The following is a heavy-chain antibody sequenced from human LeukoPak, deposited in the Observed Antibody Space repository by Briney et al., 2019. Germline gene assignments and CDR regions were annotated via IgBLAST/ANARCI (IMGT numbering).Heavy chain of an antibody. J-gene: IGHJ4*02. Sequence: VASVKVSCKASGYTFTSHSINWLRQAPGQGLEWMGWITTNTGNPTYAQGFTGRFVFSLDTSVSTAYLQISSLKAEDTAVYYCARDPGDNKWGQGTLVTVSS. CDR2: ITTNTGNP. D-gene: IGHD3-16*01. CDR1: GYTFTSHS. CDR3: ARDPGDNK. V-gene: IGHV7-4-1*02.